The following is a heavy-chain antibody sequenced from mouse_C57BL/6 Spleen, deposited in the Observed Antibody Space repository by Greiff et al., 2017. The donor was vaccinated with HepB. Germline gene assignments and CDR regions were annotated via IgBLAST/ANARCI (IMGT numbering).Heavy chain of an antibody. V-gene: IGHV1-53*01. Sequence: QVQLQQSGTELVKPGASVKLSCKASGYTFTSYWMHWVKQRPGQGLEWIGNINPSNGGTNYNEKFKSKATLTVDKSSSTAYMQLSSLTSEDAAVYYCARGGVIMYYAMDYWGQGTSVTVSS. D-gene: IGHD2-4*01. CDR2: INPSNGGT. CDR1: GYTFTSYW. J-gene: IGHJ4*01. CDR3: ARGGVIMYYAMDY.